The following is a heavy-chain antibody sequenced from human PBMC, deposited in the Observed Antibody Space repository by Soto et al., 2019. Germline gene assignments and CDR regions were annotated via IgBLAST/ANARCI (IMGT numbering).Heavy chain of an antibody. Sequence: SLRLSCASSGFTFDDYAMHCVRQAPGKGLEWVSGISWSSGSIGYADSVKGRFTISRDNAKNSLYLQMNSLRAEDTALYYCAKTSSSWEKDFVYWGHGTPVTVSX. J-gene: IGHJ4*01. V-gene: IGHV3-9*01. CDR1: GFTFDDYA. CDR3: AKTSSSWEKDFVY. CDR2: ISWSSGSI. D-gene: IGHD6-13*01.